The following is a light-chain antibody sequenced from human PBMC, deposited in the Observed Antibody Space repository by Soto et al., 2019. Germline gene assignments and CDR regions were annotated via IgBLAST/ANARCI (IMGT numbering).Light chain of an antibody. CDR1: SSDVGSYNL. CDR3: CSYAGSSTLDV. Sequence: QPVLTQPASVSGSPGQSITISCTGTSSDVGSYNLVSWYQQHPGKAPKLMIYEVNKRPSGVSNRFSGSKSGNTASLTISGLQTEDEADYYCCSYAGSSTLDVFGTGTKLTVL. V-gene: IGLV2-23*02. J-gene: IGLJ1*01. CDR2: EVN.